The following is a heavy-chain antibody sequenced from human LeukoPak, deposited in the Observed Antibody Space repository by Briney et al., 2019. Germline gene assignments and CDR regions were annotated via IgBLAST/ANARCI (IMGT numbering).Heavy chain of an antibody. J-gene: IGHJ4*02. Sequence: PGGSLRLSCEASGLTFSNYAMTWVRQAPGKGLVWVSHINSDGSWTSYADSVKGRFTISKDNAKNTVYLQMNNLRAEDTAVYYCVSFYETYWGRGTLVTVSS. CDR2: INSDGSWT. D-gene: IGHD2-2*01. CDR1: GLTFSNYA. V-gene: IGHV3-74*01. CDR3: VSFYETY.